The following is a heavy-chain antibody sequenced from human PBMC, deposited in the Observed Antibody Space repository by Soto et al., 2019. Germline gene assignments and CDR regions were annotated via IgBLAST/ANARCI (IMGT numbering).Heavy chain of an antibody. CDR1: GGSISSGGYY. Sequence: QVQLQESGPGLVKPSQTLSLTCTVSGGSISSGGYYWSWIRQHPGKGLEWIGYIYYSGSTYYNPSLKSRVTISVDTSKNQFSLKLSSVTAADTAVYYCARYCSSTSCYRAYYYYGMDDCGQGTTVTVSS. D-gene: IGHD2-2*02. V-gene: IGHV4-31*03. CDR2: IYYSGST. CDR3: ARYCSSTSCYRAYYYYGMDD. J-gene: IGHJ6*02.